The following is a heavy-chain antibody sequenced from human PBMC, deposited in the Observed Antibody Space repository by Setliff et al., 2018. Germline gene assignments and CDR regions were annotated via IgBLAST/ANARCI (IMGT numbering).Heavy chain of an antibody. CDR2: IYWDDDK. J-gene: IGHJ4*02. CDR1: GFSLSTSGVG. CDR3: AHGGDFWSGYWGGGPRKVGYYFDY. Sequence: SGPTLVNPTQTLTLTCTFSGFSLSTSGVGVGWIRQPPGKAPEWLALIYWDDDKRYSPSLKSRLTITKDTSKNQVVLTMTNMDPVDTATYYCAHGGDFWSGYWGGGPRKVGYYFDYWGQGTLVTVSS. V-gene: IGHV2-5*02. D-gene: IGHD3-3*01.